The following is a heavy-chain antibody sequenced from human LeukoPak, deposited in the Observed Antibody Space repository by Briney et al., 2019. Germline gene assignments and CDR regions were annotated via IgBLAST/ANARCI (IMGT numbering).Heavy chain of an antibody. CDR2: ISISGSAI. D-gene: IGHD2-2*01. Sequence: GGSLRLSCAASGFTFSDYYMGWVRQAPGKGLEWASYISISGSAIYSADSVKGRFTISRDNARNSLYLQMNSLRAEDTAVYYCARAINDAFDIWGQGTMVTISS. V-gene: IGHV3-11*04. CDR1: GFTFSDYY. CDR3: ARAINDAFDI. J-gene: IGHJ3*02.